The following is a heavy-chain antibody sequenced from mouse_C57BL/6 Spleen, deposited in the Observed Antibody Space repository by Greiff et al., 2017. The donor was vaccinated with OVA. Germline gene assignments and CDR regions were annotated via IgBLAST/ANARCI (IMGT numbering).Heavy chain of an antibody. CDR2: IWSDGST. CDR3: ARPYYDYDDGWFAY. D-gene: IGHD2-4*01. V-gene: IGHV2-6*03. Sequence: VQRVESGPGLVAPSQSLSITCTVSGFSLTSYGVHWVRQPPGKGLEWLVVIWSDGSTTYNSALKSRLSISKDNSKSQVFLKMNSLQTDDTAMYYCARPYYDYDDGWFAYWGQGTLVTVSA. CDR1: GFSLTSYG. J-gene: IGHJ3*01.